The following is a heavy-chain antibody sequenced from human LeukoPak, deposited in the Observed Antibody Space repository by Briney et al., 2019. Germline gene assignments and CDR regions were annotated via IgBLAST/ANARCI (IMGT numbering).Heavy chain of an antibody. V-gene: IGHV4-34*01. CDR1: GXSFSGYY. CDR2: INHSGST. J-gene: IGHJ5*02. CDR3: ASRCGGNSDSCWFDP. Sequence: PSETLSLTCAVYGXSFSGYYWSWIRQPPGKGLEWIGEINHSGSTNYNPSLKSRVTISVDTSKNQFSLKLSSVTAADTAVYYCASRCGGNSDSCWFDPWGQGTLVTVSS. D-gene: IGHD4-23*01.